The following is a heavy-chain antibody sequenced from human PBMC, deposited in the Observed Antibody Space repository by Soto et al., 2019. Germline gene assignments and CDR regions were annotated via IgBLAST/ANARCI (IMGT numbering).Heavy chain of an antibody. D-gene: IGHD2-2*01. V-gene: IGHV1-18*01. CDR1: GYTXCNYG. J-gene: IGHJ5*02. CDR2: ISLYSDGT. CDR3: ARVVPGAEAWFGP. Sequence: SXKVSCKTSGYTXCNYGIPWVRQAPGQPLEWLGWISLYSDGTNYAQKCQGRVSITTDTSTTTAYMELRSLRSDDTDVYYCARVVPGAEAWFGPWGQGTLGTVS.